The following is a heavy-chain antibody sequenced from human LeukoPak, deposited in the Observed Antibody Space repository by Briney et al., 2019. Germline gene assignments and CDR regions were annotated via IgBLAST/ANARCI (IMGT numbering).Heavy chain of an antibody. D-gene: IGHD5/OR15-5a*01. CDR1: GYTFTGYY. Sequence: ASVKVSCKASGYTFTGYYMHWVRQAPGQGLEWMGRIDPNSGGTSYAQNFQGRVTMTRDTSISTAYMELTRLTSDDTAVYYCARDASVCADYWGQGTLVTVSS. CDR3: ARDASVCADY. J-gene: IGHJ4*02. V-gene: IGHV1-2*06. CDR2: IDPNSGGT.